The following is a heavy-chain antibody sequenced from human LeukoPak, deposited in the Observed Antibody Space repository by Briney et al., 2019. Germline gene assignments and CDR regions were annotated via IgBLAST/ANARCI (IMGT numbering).Heavy chain of an antibody. CDR2: ISSGSSYI. V-gene: IGHV3-21*01. CDR1: GFTCSSYS. D-gene: IGHD3-10*01. Sequence: GEYLRLSCAASGFTCSSYSMTWVRQAPGKGLEWVSSISSGSSYIYYADSVKGRFTISRDNAKNSLYLQMNSLRAEDTAVYYCAKLGTSFDYWGQGTLVTVSS. J-gene: IGHJ4*02. CDR3: AKLGTSFDY.